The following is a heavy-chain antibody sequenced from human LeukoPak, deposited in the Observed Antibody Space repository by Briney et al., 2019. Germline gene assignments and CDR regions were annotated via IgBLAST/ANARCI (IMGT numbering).Heavy chain of an antibody. CDR2: IRYDGSNK. D-gene: IGHD3-22*01. J-gene: IGHJ4*02. CDR3: AKIAIYYDSSGPKDY. Sequence: GGPLRLSCAASGFTFSSYGMHWVRQAPGKGLEWVAFIRYDGSNKYYADSAKGRFTISRDNSKNTLYLQMNSLRAEDTAVYYCAKIAIYYDSSGPKDYWGQGTLVTVSS. CDR1: GFTFSSYG. V-gene: IGHV3-30*02.